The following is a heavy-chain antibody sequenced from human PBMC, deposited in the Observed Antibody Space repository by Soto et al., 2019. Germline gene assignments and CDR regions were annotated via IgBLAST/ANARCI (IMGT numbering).Heavy chain of an antibody. CDR2: INPNSGGT. CDR1: GYTFTGYY. V-gene: IGHV1-2*04. J-gene: IGHJ4*02. CDR3: ARAVDIVATNFDS. Sequence: ASVKVSCKASGYTFTGYYMHWVRQAPGQGLEWMGWINPNSGGTNYAQKFQGWVTMTRDTSISTAYMELSRLRSDDTAVYYCARAVDIVATNFDSWGQGTLVTVSS. D-gene: IGHD5-12*01.